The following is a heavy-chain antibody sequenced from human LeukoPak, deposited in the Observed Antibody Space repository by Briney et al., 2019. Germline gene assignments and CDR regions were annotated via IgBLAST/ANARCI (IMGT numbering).Heavy chain of an antibody. Sequence: ASVKVSCKASGYTFTGYYIHWVRQAPGQGLEWMGRINPNNGGTNYAQKFQGRVTMTRDTSISTAYMDLSGLRSDDTAVYYCARDLHRFEAAAANWFDPWGQGTLVTVSS. CDR2: INPNNGGT. D-gene: IGHD6-13*01. J-gene: IGHJ5*02. CDR3: ARDLHRFEAAAANWFDP. CDR1: GYTFTGYY. V-gene: IGHV1-2*06.